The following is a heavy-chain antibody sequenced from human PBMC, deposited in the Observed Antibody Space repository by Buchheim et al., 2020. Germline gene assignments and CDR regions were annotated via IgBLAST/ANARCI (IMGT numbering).Heavy chain of an antibody. J-gene: IGHJ4*02. CDR3: ARDVYYDSSGDTRDYFDY. CDR2: IYSSGNA. Sequence: QVHLQESGPGLVKPSETLSLTCNVSGGSIKRYYWSWIRQAAGKGLELVGRIYSSGNANYSPSLRSRVTMSVDTSKNQVFLKLSSVTAADTAVYYCARDVYYDSSGDTRDYFDYWGQGTL. V-gene: IGHV4-4*07. D-gene: IGHD3-22*01. CDR1: GGSIKRYY.